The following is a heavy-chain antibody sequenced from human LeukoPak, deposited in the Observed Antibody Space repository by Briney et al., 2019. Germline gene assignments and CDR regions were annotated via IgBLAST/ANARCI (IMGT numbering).Heavy chain of an antibody. Sequence: GASVKVSCKASGYTFTSYGIGWVRQAPGQGLEWMGWISAYNGNTNYAQKIQGRVTMTTDTPTNTAYMELRSLRSDDTAVYYCARNGRSDSSGWYVHYYGMDVWGQGTTVTVSS. CDR1: GYTFTSYG. V-gene: IGHV1-18*01. CDR2: ISAYNGNT. D-gene: IGHD6-19*01. CDR3: ARNGRSDSSGWYVHYYGMDV. J-gene: IGHJ6*02.